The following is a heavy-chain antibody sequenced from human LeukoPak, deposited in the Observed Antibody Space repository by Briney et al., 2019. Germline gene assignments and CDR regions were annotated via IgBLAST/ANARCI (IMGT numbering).Heavy chain of an antibody. J-gene: IGHJ2*01. CDR1: GFTFNNYA. V-gene: IGHV3-23*01. CDR3: AKDRSFYGAPWYFDL. D-gene: IGHD4-17*01. Sequence: GGSLRLSCAASGFTFNNYAMSWVRQAPGKGLEWVSAITGSTGDLYHRDSVRGRFTISRDNSKNTLYLQMNSLRAEDTAIYYCAKDRSFYGAPWYFDLWGRGTLVTVSS. CDR2: ITGSTGDL.